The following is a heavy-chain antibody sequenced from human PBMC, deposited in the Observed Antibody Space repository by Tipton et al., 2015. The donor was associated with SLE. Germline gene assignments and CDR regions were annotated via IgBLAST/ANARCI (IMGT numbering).Heavy chain of an antibody. CDR1: GGPISTTSYF. J-gene: IGHJ5*02. Sequence: GLVKPSETLSLTCSVSGGPISTTSYFWGWIRQSPGRGLEWIGTIYFSGDTYYNPSLKSRVTMSVDTSKNQFSLKLTSVTAADTAVYYCATLDGERITVSGVVIATWFGPWGQGTLVTVSS. V-gene: IGHV4-39*01. CDR3: ATLDGERITVSGVVIATWFGP. D-gene: IGHD3-3*01. CDR2: IYFSGDT.